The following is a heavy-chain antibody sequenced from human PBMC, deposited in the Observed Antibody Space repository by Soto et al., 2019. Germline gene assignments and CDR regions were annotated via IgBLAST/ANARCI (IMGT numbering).Heavy chain of an antibody. V-gene: IGHV1-8*01. Sequence: ASVKVSCKASGYTFASYNIYWVRQVKGQGLEWMGWMNPNSGDKGYAQKFLDRVIMTRDTTIKTAYLGLTSLTSEDTAVYYCARGGRYLEWFPWFDPWGQGTLVTVSS. J-gene: IGHJ5*02. CDR1: GYTFASYN. CDR2: MNPNSGDK. D-gene: IGHD3-3*01. CDR3: ARGGRYLEWFPWFDP.